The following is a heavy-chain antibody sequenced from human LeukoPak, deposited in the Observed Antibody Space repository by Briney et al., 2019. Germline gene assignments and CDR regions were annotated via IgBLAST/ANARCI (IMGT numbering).Heavy chain of an antibody. CDR3: VKVNGGGYDFWSGFPFGALDV. CDR1: GFTFNNYG. CDR2: ISFDGTKM. D-gene: IGHD3-3*01. V-gene: IGHV3-30*18. Sequence: PGRSLRLSCAASGFTFNNYGMPWVRQAPGKGLEWVAVISFDGTKMYYADSVKGRFTISRDNSMNTVYLQMNSLRTEDTAVFYCVKVNGGGYDFWSGFPFGALDVWGQGTTVTVSS. J-gene: IGHJ6*02.